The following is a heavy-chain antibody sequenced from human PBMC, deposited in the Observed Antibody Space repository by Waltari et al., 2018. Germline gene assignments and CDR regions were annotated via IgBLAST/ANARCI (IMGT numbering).Heavy chain of an antibody. CDR3: ARDPSSGYESDFDY. CDR2: IYYSGST. Sequence: QLQLQASGPGLVKPSETLSLTCTVSGCSISSSSYYWGWIRQPPGKGLEWIGSIYYSGSTYYNQSIKSRVTRAVDTCKNQFSLKLSSVTAADTAVYDCARDPSSGYESDFDYWGQGTLVTVSS. J-gene: IGHJ4*02. D-gene: IGHD5-12*01. CDR1: GCSISSSSYY. V-gene: IGHV4-39*07.